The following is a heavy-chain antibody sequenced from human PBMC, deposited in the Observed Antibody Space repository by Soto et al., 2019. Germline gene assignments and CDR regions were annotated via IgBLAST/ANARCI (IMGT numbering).Heavy chain of an antibody. CDR2: IYPGDSDT. CDR3: ARSRSFTRRFCIEEMEV. J-gene: IGHJ6*02. CDR1: GYSFASYW. Sequence: PGESLKISCQGSGYSFASYWIGWVRQMPGKDLEWMGIIYPGDSDTRYSPSFQGQVTISADKSLRTAYLQWTSLKASDTALYYCARSRSFTRRFCIEEMEVWDQETTVAI. V-gene: IGHV5-51*01. D-gene: IGHD6-6*01.